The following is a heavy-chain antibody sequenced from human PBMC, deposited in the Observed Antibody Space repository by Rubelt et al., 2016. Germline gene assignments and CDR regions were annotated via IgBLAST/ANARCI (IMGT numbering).Heavy chain of an antibody. Sequence: QLQLQESGPGLVKPSETLSLTCTVSGGSISSSNYYWGWIRQPPGKGLEWIGEINHSGSTNYNPSLKSRVNISVDTSKNQFSLKLSSVTAADTAVYYCARGLWGPVAEGYWGQGTRVTVSS. J-gene: IGHJ4*02. V-gene: IGHV4-39*07. D-gene: IGHD6-19*01. CDR3: ARGLWGPVAEGY. CDR1: GGSISSSNYY. CDR2: INHSGST.